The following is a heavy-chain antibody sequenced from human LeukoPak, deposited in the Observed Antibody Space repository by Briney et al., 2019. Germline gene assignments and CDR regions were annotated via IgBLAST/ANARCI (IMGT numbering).Heavy chain of an antibody. Sequence: GGSLRLSCAGSGFTFGGYGMHWFRQTPGKGLEWVAVIAYDGSRAFYADSVKGRSTISRDNSKNTMSVQMDDLRAEDTAVYYCTRYNNDHFDYWGQGTLATVSS. CDR1: GFTFGGYG. V-gene: IGHV3-33*01. CDR2: IAYDGSRA. J-gene: IGHJ4*02. D-gene: IGHD1-14*01. CDR3: TRYNNDHFDY.